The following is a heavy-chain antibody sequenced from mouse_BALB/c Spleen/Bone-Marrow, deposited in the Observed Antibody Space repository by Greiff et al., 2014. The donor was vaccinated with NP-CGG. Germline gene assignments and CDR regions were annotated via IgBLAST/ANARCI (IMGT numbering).Heavy chain of an antibody. CDR2: INPSSGYT. CDR1: AYIFTDCT. V-gene: IGHV1-4*01. D-gene: IGHD3-1*01. Sequence: VKLMESGAELARPGASVKMSCKASAYIFTDCTVHWVKQRPGQGLEWIGYINPSSGYTNYNQIFKDKATLTADKSSSTAYMQLSSLTSEDSAVYYCARRGTFRATSYAMDYWGQGNSVTVSS. J-gene: IGHJ4*01. CDR3: ARRGTFRATSYAMDY.